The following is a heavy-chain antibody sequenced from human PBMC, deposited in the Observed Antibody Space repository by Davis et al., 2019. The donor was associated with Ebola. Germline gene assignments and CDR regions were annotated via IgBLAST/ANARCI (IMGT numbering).Heavy chain of an antibody. J-gene: IGHJ6*03. CDR2: IYYSGST. CDR1: AGSISSGGSY. D-gene: IGHD3-22*01. CDR3: ARDLRYDSSGYDYYFYMDV. Sequence: PSQTLSLACTVAAGSISSGGSYCTWIRQHPGKGLEWIGYIYYSGSTYYKPSLKSRVTISLDTSKNQFSLNLYSVTAADTAVYYCARDLRYDSSGYDYYFYMDVWGKGTTVTVSS. V-gene: IGHV4-31*03.